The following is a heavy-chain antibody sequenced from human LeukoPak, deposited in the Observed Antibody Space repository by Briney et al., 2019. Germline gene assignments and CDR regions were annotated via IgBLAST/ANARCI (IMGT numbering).Heavy chain of an antibody. J-gene: IGHJ6*02. CDR1: GFTFSSYS. CDR2: ISSSSSTI. CDR3: ASRRDCSSTSCYDSPLYYYYGMDV. V-gene: IGHV3-48*01. Sequence: AGGSLRLSCAASGFTFSSYSMNWVRQAPGKGLEWVSCISSSSSTIYYADSVKGRFTISRDNAKNSLYLQMNSLRAEDTAVYYCASRRDCSSTSCYDSPLYYYYGMDVWGQGTTVTVSS. D-gene: IGHD2-2*01.